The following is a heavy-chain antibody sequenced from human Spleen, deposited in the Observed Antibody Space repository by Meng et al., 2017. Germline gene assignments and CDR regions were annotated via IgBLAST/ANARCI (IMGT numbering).Heavy chain of an antibody. CDR2: IYYSGST. J-gene: IGHJ2*01. CDR3: ASNQGYCSGGSCYPHWYFDL. CDR1: GGSISSYY. Sequence: SETLSLTCTVSGGSISSYYWSWIRQPPGKGLEWIGYIYYSGSTNYNPSLKSRVTISVDTSKTQFSLKLRSVTAADTAVYYCASNQGYCSGGSCYPHWYFDLWGRGTLVTVSS. V-gene: IGHV4-59*01. D-gene: IGHD2-15*01.